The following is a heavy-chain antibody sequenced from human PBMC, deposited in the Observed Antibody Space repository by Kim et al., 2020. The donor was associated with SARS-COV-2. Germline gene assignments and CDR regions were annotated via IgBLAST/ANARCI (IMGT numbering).Heavy chain of an antibody. D-gene: IGHD6-6*01. CDR3: ARGGIIAARLYYYYGMDV. CDR1: GFTFSSYA. V-gene: IGHV3-30*04. Sequence: GGSLRLSCAASGFTFSSYAMHWVRQAPGKGLEWVAVISYDGSNKYYVDSVKGRFTISRDNSKNTLYLQMNSLRAEDTAVYYCARGGIIAARLYYYYGMDVWSQETTVTDYS. CDR2: ISYDGSNK. J-gene: IGHJ6*02.